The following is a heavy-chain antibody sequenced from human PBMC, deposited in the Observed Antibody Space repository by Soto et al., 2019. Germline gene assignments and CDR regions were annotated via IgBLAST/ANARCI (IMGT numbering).Heavy chain of an antibody. D-gene: IGHD6-19*01. CDR3: AREALSVAGTGYFDY. CDR1: GFTFSSYA. J-gene: IGHJ4*02. Sequence: GGSLRLSCAASGFTFSSYAMHWVRQAPGKGLEWVAVISYDGSNKYYADSVKGRFTISRDNSKNTLYLQMNSLRAEDTAVYYCAREALSVAGTGYFDYWGQGTLVTVSS. V-gene: IGHV3-30-3*01. CDR2: ISYDGSNK.